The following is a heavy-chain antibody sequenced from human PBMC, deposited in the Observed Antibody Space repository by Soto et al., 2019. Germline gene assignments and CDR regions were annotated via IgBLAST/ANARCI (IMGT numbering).Heavy chain of an antibody. CDR3: ARRGYSSGWYGFDY. V-gene: IGHV4-39*01. CDR1: GGSISSSSYY. CDR2: IYYSGST. D-gene: IGHD6-19*01. J-gene: IGHJ4*02. Sequence: SETLSLTCTVSGGSISSSSYYWGWIRQPPGKGLEWIGSIYYSGSTYYNPSLKSRVTISVDTSKNQFSLKLSSVTAADTAVYYCARRGYSSGWYGFDYWGQGTLVTVS.